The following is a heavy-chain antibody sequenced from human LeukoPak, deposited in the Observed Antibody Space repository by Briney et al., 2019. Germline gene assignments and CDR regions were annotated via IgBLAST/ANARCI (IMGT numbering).Heavy chain of an antibody. Sequence: SETLSLTRTVSGDSFSSVTDYWAWIRQPPGKGLEWIASGDYSGGTYYNPSLESRVAISADMSKKQFSLNLTSVTAADTAVYYCARSGSTAFDYWGQGTLVTVSS. CDR3: ARSGSTAFDY. CDR1: GDSFSSVTDY. D-gene: IGHD1-26*01. CDR2: GDYSGGT. J-gene: IGHJ4*02. V-gene: IGHV4-39*07.